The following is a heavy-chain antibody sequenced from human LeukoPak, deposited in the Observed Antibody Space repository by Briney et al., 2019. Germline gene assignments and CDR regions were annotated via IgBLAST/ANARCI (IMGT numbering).Heavy chain of an antibody. Sequence: PGRSLRLSCAASGFSFTNYSVHWVRQAPGKGLEWVALISDDGSNKYYADSVKGRFTISRDNAKNTLYLQMSSLRSEDTAVYHCARTYGSSADAFDIWGQGTMVTVSS. V-gene: IGHV3-30*04. CDR3: ARTYGSSADAFDI. CDR2: ISDDGSNK. D-gene: IGHD6-6*01. J-gene: IGHJ3*02. CDR1: GFSFTNYS.